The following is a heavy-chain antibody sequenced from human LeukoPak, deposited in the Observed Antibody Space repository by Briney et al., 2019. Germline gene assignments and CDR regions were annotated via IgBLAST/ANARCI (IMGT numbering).Heavy chain of an antibody. V-gene: IGHV1-18*01. CDR2: ISAYNGNT. J-gene: IGHJ4*02. D-gene: IGHD3-10*01. CDR1: GYTFTSYG. CDR3: ATATPGGSGKLDD. Sequence: ASVKVSCKASGYTFTSYGISWVRQAPGQGLEWMGWISAYNGNTNYAQKLQGRVTMTTDTSITTAYMELSSLRSEDTAVYYCATATPGGSGKLDDWGQGVLVTVSS.